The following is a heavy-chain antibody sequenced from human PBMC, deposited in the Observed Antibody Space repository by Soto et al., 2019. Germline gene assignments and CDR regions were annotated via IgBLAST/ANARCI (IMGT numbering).Heavy chain of an antibody. Sequence: EVQLVXSGGGLVQXGGSLRLSCAASGFTFSSYEMNWVXQAXXKGLEWVSYISSSGSTIYYADSVKGRFTISRDNAKNSLYLQMNSLRAEDTAVYYCXRXVLSGPDAWGQGTLVTVSS. V-gene: IGHV3-48*03. CDR1: GFTFSSYE. CDR3: XRXVLSGPDA. J-gene: IGHJ5*02. D-gene: IGHD6-19*01. CDR2: ISSSGSTI.